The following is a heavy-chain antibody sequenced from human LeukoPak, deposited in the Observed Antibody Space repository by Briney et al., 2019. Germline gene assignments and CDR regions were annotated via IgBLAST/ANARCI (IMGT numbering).Heavy chain of an antibody. Sequence: GGSLRLSCEASGSGFTFGNFAMSWVRQAPGKGLEWVSGISGSGYYTYYADSVKGRFTISRDNSKNTLYIQMNSLRAEDSAVYYCAKDGSWGDYYFYFYMDVWGKGTTVTVSS. CDR3: AKDGSWGDYYFYFYMDV. V-gene: IGHV3-23*01. J-gene: IGHJ6*03. D-gene: IGHD3-16*01. CDR2: ISGSGYYT. CDR1: GSGFTFGNFA.